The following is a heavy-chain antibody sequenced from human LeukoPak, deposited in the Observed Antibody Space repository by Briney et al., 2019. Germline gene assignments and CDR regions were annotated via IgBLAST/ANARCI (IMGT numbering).Heavy chain of an antibody. Sequence: GESLKISCKGSGYRFTIYWIAWVRQMPGKGLEWMGIIYPGDSDAGYSPSFQGQVTISADKSISTAYLQWSSLKASDTAMYFCARLSGTYFEEFDYWGQGTLVTVSS. V-gene: IGHV5-51*01. D-gene: IGHD1-26*01. CDR3: ARLSGTYFEEFDY. CDR1: GYRFTIYW. J-gene: IGHJ4*02. CDR2: IYPGDSDA.